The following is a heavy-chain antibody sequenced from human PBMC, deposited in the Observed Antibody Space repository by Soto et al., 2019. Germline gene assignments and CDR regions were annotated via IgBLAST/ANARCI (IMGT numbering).Heavy chain of an antibody. V-gene: IGHV3-48*02. Sequence: EVQLIESGGGLAQPGGSLRLSCTASGFTFSYNSMNWVRQAPGKGLEWISYITTRSDTIHYADSVKGRFTISRDNAKNLLYLQMYSLRDEDTAVYYCARGRVGTAYFDYWGQGALVTVSS. CDR1: GFTFSYNS. D-gene: IGHD2-21*02. CDR3: ARGRVGTAYFDY. CDR2: ITTRSDTI. J-gene: IGHJ4*02.